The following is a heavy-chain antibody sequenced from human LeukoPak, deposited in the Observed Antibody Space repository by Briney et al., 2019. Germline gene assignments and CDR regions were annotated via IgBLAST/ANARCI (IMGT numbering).Heavy chain of an antibody. J-gene: IGHJ2*01. CDR2: IYYSGST. V-gene: IGHV4-30-4*01. Sequence: PSETLSLTCTVSGGSISSGDYYWSWIRQPPGKGLEWIGYIYYSGSTYYNPSLKSRVTISVDTSKNQFSLKLSSVTAADTAVYYCARDPRPRYCSSTSCWGYWYFDLWGRGTLVTVSS. D-gene: IGHD2-2*01. CDR1: GGSISSGDYY. CDR3: ARDPRPRYCSSTSCWGYWYFDL.